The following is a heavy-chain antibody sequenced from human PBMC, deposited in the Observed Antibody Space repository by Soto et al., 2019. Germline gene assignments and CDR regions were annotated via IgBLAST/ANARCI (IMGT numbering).Heavy chain of an antibody. CDR3: ARDIVVGDNWFDP. V-gene: IGHV1-58*01. D-gene: IGHD2-15*01. J-gene: IGHJ5*02. CDR2: IGVYNGNT. Sequence: SVKVSCKTSGFIFTSSAVQWVRQAPGQGLEWMGWIGVYNGNTDYAQKFHNRVTLTTDMSTSTAYMELRSLRFDDTAVYYCARDIVVGDNWFDPWGQGTLVTVSS. CDR1: GFIFTSSA.